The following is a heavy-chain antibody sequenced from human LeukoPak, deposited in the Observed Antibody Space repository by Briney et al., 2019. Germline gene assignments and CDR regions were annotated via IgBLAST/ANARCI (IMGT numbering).Heavy chain of an antibody. D-gene: IGHD2-2*01. J-gene: IGHJ4*02. CDR1: GFTFSSYS. CDR3: AREGIVVVPAAQNFDY. V-gene: IGHV3-48*04. Sequence: GGSLRLSCAASGFTFSSYSMNWVRQAPGKGLEWVSYISSSSSTIYYADSVKGRFTISRDNAKNSLYLQMNSLRAEDTAVYYCAREGIVVVPAAQNFDYWGQGTLVTVSS. CDR2: ISSSSSTI.